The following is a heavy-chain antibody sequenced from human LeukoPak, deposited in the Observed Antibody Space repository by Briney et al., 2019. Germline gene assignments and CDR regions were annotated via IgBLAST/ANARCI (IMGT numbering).Heavy chain of an antibody. V-gene: IGHV3-21*01. D-gene: IGHD2-2*01. Sequence: KPGGSLRLSCAASGFTFDDYGMSWVRQAPGKGLEWVSSISSSSSYIYYADSVKGRFTISRGNAKNSLYLQMNSLRAEDTAVYYCARDAGYCSSTSCYVGYYYYYYYMDVWGKGTTVTVSS. J-gene: IGHJ6*03. CDR2: ISSSSSYI. CDR1: GFTFDDYG. CDR3: ARDAGYCSSTSCYVGYYYYYYYMDV.